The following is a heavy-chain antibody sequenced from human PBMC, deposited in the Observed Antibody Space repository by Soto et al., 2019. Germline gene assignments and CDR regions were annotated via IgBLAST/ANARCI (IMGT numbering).Heavy chain of an antibody. CDR2: ISGSGGST. J-gene: IGHJ4*02. V-gene: IGHV3-23*01. D-gene: IGHD3-10*01. CDR3: AIPPVLWFESFDY. CDR1: GFTFSSYA. Sequence: GGSLRLSCAASGFTFSSYAMSWVRQAPGKGLEWVSAISGSGGSTYYADSVKGRFTISRDNSKNTLYLQMNSLRAEDTAVYYCAIPPVLWFESFDYWGQGTLVTVSS.